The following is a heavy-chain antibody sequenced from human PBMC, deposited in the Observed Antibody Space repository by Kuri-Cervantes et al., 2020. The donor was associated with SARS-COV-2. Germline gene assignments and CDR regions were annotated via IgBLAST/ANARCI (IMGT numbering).Heavy chain of an antibody. CDR2: INSDGSST. J-gene: IGHJ5*02. V-gene: IGHV3-74*01. D-gene: IGHD5-12*01. CDR3: ARSGGYSSFKFYINWFDP. CDR1: GFTFSSYW. Sequence: GGSLRLSCAASGFTFSSYWMHWVRQAPGKGLVWVSRINSDGSSTSYADSVKGRFTISRDNSKSTVYLQMNSLRPEDTALYYCARSGGYSSFKFYINWFDPWGQGTQVTVSS.